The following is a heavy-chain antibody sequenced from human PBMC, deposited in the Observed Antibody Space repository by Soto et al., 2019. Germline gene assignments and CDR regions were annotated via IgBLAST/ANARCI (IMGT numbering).Heavy chain of an antibody. CDR3: ARDGCSGGNCYGPVYFFDY. CDR2: IYYSGST. D-gene: IGHD2-15*01. Sequence: SETLSLTCSVSGGSISSGDYYWSWIRQPPGKGLEWIGYIYYSGSTYYNPSLKSRVTISVDTSKNQFSLRLNSVTAADTAVYYCARDGCSGGNCYGPVYFFDYWGQGTLVTVSS. J-gene: IGHJ4*02. CDR1: GGSISSGDYY. V-gene: IGHV4-30-4*01.